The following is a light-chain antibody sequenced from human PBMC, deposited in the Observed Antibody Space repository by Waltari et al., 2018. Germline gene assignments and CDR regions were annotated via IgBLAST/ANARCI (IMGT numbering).Light chain of an antibody. CDR2: KAI. Sequence: DIQMTQSPSTLSASVGDRVTITCRATEIINAWLAWYQQNPGKAPKLLIYKAINLESGVPSRFSGSGSGTEFTLSISSLQPDDFATYYCQQYKRPPWTFGQGTKVDIK. CDR1: EIINAW. CDR3: QQYKRPPWT. V-gene: IGKV1-5*03. J-gene: IGKJ1*01.